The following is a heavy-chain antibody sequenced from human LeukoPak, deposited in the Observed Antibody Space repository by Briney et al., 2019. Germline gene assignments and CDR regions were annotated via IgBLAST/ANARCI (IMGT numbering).Heavy chain of an antibody. V-gene: IGHV5-10-1*01. CDR1: GYSFTSYW. J-gene: IGHJ5*02. Sequence: GESLKISCKGSGYSFTSYWISWVRQMPGKGLEWMGRIDPSDSYTNYSPSFQGHVTISADKSISTAYLQWSSLKASDTAMYYCVRSPACSSGTCYPNWFDPWGQGTLVTVSS. CDR2: IDPSDSYT. CDR3: VRSPACSSGTCYPNWFDP. D-gene: IGHD2-15*01.